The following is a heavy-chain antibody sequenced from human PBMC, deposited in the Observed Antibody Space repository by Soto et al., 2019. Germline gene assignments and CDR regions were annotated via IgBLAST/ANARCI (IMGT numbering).Heavy chain of an antibody. CDR2: IWYDGSNK. CDR3: ARDGQSLAPYAVDV. D-gene: IGHD6-19*01. V-gene: IGHV3-33*01. Sequence: QVQVVESGGGVVQPGRSLRLSCTASGFTFSGHAMHWVRQPPGKGLEWVAQIWYDGSNKYYADSVKGRFTISRDNSKNTLYVQMDSLRGEDTAVYYCARDGQSLAPYAVDVWGQGTSVTVSS. J-gene: IGHJ6*02. CDR1: GFTFSGHA.